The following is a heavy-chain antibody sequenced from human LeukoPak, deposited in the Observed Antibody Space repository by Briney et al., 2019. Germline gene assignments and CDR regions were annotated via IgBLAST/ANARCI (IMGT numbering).Heavy chain of an antibody. J-gene: IGHJ6*03. CDR1: GYTFTSYD. CDR3: ARSYSSSSWYYYYYMGV. D-gene: IGHD6-6*01. Sequence: ASVKVSCKASGYTFTSYDINWVRQATGQGLEWMGWMNPNSGNTGYAQKFQGRVTITRNTSISTAYMELSSLRSEDTAVYYCARSYSSSSWYYYYYMGVWGKGTTVTVSS. V-gene: IGHV1-8*03. CDR2: MNPNSGNT.